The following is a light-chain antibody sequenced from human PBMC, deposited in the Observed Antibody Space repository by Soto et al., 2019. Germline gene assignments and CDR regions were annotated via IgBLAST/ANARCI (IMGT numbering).Light chain of an antibody. CDR2: GAS. J-gene: IGKJ4*01. Sequence: IVLTQSPGTLSLSPGERATLSCRASQSVSSSYLAWYQQNPGQAPRLLIYGASRRATGIPDRFSGSGSGTDFPLTISRLEPEDFAVYYCQQYGSSPLTFGGGTKVEIK. CDR3: QQYGSSPLT. CDR1: QSVSSSY. V-gene: IGKV3-20*01.